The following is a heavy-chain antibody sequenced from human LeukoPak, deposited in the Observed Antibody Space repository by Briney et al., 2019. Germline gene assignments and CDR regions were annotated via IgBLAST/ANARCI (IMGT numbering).Heavy chain of an antibody. J-gene: IGHJ6*03. Sequence: PGGSLRLSCAASGFTFDDYAMHWVRQAPGKGLEWVSGISWNSGSIGYADSVKGRFTISRDNAKKSLYLQMNSLRAEDTAIYYCAKYDYYNMDVWGKGTTVTVSS. CDR3: AKYDYYNMDV. V-gene: IGHV3-9*01. CDR1: GFTFDDYA. CDR2: ISWNSGSI.